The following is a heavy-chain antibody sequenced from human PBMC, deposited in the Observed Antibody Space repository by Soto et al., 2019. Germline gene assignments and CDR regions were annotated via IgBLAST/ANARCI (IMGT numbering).Heavy chain of an antibody. CDR3: ARKGGYCSGGSCYGRSYYYYYMDV. CDR1: GGSFSGYY. D-gene: IGHD2-15*01. V-gene: IGHV4-34*01. CDR2: INHSGST. Sequence: SETLSLTCAVYGGSFSGYYWSWIRQPPGKGLEWIGEINHSGSTNYNPSLKSRVTISVDTSKNQFSLKLISVTAADTAVYYCARKGGYCSGGSCYGRSYYYYYMDVWGKGTTVTVS. J-gene: IGHJ6*03.